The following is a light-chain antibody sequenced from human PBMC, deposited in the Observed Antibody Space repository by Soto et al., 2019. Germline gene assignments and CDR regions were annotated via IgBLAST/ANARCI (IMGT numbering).Light chain of an antibody. J-gene: IGKJ2*01. Sequence: EIVLTQSPGTLSLSPGERATLSCRASQSVSGSYLAWYQQKPGQSPRLHIYGSSDRATGIPDRFSGSGSGTDFTLTISRVEPEDFAVYYCQQYGSSPPYTFGQGTKLEIK. CDR2: GSS. CDR1: QSVSGSY. CDR3: QQYGSSPPYT. V-gene: IGKV3-20*01.